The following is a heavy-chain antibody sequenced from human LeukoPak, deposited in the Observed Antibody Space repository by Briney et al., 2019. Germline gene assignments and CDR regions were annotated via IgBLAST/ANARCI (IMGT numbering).Heavy chain of an antibody. CDR3: ARDFGDKKTRGPRAWYFDL. CDR1: GYSISSGYY. J-gene: IGHJ2*01. Sequence: SETLSLTCTVSGYSISSGYYWGWIRQPPGKGQEWIGSIYHSGSTYYNPSLKSRVTISVDTSKNQFSLKLSSVTAADTAVYYCARDFGDKKTRGPRAWYFDLWGRGTLVTVSS. D-gene: IGHD3-16*01. V-gene: IGHV4-38-2*02. CDR2: IYHSGST.